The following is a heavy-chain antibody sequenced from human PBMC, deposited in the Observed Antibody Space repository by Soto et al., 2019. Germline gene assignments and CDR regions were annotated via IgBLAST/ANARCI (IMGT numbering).Heavy chain of an antibody. CDR2: IKRKTDGGTT. Sequence: EVHLVESGGGLVKPGGSLRLSCAASGFTFSNAWMSWVRQAPGKGLEWVGRIKRKTDGGTTDYAAPVKGRFTISRADSKNTLYLQLNSLKTEDTAVYYCTTAATTVTTIDYWGQGTLVTVSS. CDR1: GFTFSNAW. D-gene: IGHD4-17*01. CDR3: TTAATTVTTIDY. V-gene: IGHV3-15*01. J-gene: IGHJ4*02.